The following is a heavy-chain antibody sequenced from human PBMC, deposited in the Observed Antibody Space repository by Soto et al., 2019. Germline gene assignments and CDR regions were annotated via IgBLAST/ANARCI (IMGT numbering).Heavy chain of an antibody. CDR1: GYTFTSYG. J-gene: IGHJ5*02. V-gene: IGHV1-18*01. D-gene: IGHD3-10*01. Sequence: QVQLVQSGAEVKKPGASVKVSCKASGYTFTSYGISWVRQAPGQGLEWMGWISAYNGNTNYAQKLQGRVTMTTDTSTSTAYMELRSLRSDDTAVYYCASAALYYGSSGWFDPWGQGTLVTVSS. CDR3: ASAALYYGSSGWFDP. CDR2: ISAYNGNT.